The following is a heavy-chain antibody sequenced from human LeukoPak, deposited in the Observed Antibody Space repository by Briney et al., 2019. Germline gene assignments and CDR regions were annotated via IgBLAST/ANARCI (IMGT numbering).Heavy chain of an antibody. J-gene: IGHJ3*02. CDR3: ARAFSAIRDLWAFDI. CDR1: GGSISSYY. Sequence: PSETLSLTCTVSGGSISSYYWSWIRQPAGKGLEWIRRIYTSGSTNYNPSLKSRVTMSVDTSKNQFSLKLSSVTAADTAVYYCARAFSAIRDLWAFDIWGQGTMVTVSS. V-gene: IGHV4-4*07. CDR2: IYTSGST. D-gene: IGHD2-2*02.